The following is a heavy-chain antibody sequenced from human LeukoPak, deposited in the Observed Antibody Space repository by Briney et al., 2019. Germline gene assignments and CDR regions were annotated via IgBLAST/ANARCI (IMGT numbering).Heavy chain of an antibody. CDR2: IYSGGST. V-gene: IGHV3-53*01. CDR1: GFTVSSNY. Sequence: PGGSLRLSCAASGFTVSSNYMSWVRQAPGKGLEWVSVIYSGGSTYYADSVKGRFTISRDNSKNTLYLQMSSLRAEDTALYYCARYDNGKDYFDYWGQGTLVTVSS. J-gene: IGHJ4*02. CDR3: ARYDNGKDYFDY. D-gene: IGHD1-1*01.